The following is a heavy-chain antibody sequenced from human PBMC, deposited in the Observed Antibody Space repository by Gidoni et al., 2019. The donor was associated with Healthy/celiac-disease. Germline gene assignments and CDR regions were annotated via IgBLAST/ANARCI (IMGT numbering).Heavy chain of an antibody. CDR3: TTEASTGIVVVRGY. CDR2: SKSKTDGGTT. V-gene: IGHV3-15*01. D-gene: IGHD3-22*01. Sequence: EVQLVESGGGLVKPGGSLRLSCAASGFTFSTAWMSWVRQAPGKGLELVGRSKSKTDGGTTDYAATVKGRFTISRDDSKNTLYLQMNSLKTEDTAMYYCTTEASTGIVVVRGYWGQGTLVTVSS. CDR1: GFTFSTAW. J-gene: IGHJ4*02.